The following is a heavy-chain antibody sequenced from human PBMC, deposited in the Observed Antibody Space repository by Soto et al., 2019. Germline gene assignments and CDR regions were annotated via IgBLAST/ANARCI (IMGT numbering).Heavy chain of an antibody. CDR1: ALTFSRYA. CDR2: ISGSGNST. J-gene: IGHJ4*02. CDR3: ARGPYCSSTSCYTSGLMDY. V-gene: IGHV3-23*01. D-gene: IGHD2-2*02. Sequence: PGGSLRLSCAASALTFSRYAMTWVRQAPGKGLEWVSSISGSGNSTYYADSVKGRFTISRDNSKNTLFLQMNSLRLEDSALYYCARGPYCSSTSCYTSGLMDYWGQGILVTVSS.